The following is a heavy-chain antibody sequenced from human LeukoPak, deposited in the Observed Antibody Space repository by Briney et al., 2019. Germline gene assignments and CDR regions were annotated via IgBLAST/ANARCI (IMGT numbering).Heavy chain of an antibody. D-gene: IGHD5-18*01. Sequence: GESLKISCKGSGYRFNNYWIGWVRQMPGKGLEWMGIIYPGDSDTRYSPSFQGQVTISADRSISTAYLQWSSLKASDTAMYYCARQAYTYAPFDYWGQGTLVNVSS. CDR2: IYPGDSDT. V-gene: IGHV5-51*01. CDR1: GYRFNNYW. J-gene: IGHJ4*02. CDR3: ARQAYTYAPFDY.